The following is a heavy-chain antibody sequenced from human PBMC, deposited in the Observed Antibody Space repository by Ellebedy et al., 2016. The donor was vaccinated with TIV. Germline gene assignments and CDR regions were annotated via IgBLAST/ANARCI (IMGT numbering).Heavy chain of an antibody. CDR1: GESINSYY. Sequence: MPSETLSLTCTVSGESINSYYWSWIRQPPGKGLEWIGYITHSGSTNYSPSLKSRVTMSLDTSTNQVSLKLSSVTASDTALYYCARVMTAVNPWGQGTLVTVSS. CDR3: ARVMTAVNP. CDR2: ITHSGST. D-gene: IGHD2-21*02. V-gene: IGHV4-59*01. J-gene: IGHJ5*02.